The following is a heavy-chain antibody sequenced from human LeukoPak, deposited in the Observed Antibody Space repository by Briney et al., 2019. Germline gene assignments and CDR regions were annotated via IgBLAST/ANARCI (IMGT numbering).Heavy chain of an antibody. D-gene: IGHD3-22*01. J-gene: IGHJ3*02. CDR3: ARAKFDSSGYYYRGFDI. CDR1: GFTFSNSA. CDR2: ISGSGGST. Sequence: GGSLRLSCAASGFTFSNSALSWVRQAPGKGLEWVSDISGSGGSTYYADSVKGRFTISRDNSKNTLYLQMNSLRAEDTAVYYCARAKFDSSGYYYRGFDIWGQGTMVTVSS. V-gene: IGHV3-23*01.